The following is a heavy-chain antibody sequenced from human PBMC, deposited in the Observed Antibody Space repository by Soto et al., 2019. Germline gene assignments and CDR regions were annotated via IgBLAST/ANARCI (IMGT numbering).Heavy chain of an antibody. D-gene: IGHD3-10*01. CDR2: SINSGRNT. J-gene: IGHJ6*02. Sequence: PGGSLRLSCAASGFTFSSYAMSWFRQAPGKGLEWVSASINSGRNTYYADSVKGRFTISRDNSKNTVYLHMNSLRDGDTAIYYCARDWPGSSWGYYYNGMDVWGQGTTVTVS. V-gene: IGHV3-23*01. CDR3: ARDWPGSSWGYYYNGMDV. CDR1: GFTFSSYA.